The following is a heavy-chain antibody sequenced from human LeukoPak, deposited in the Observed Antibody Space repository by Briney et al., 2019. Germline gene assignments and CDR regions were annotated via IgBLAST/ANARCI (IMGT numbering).Heavy chain of an antibody. J-gene: IGHJ4*02. CDR3: ARDRGPRTGLMVREAYDY. D-gene: IGHD3-10*01. Sequence: GGSLRLSCAASEFTFSSYSMNWVRQAPGKGLEWVSYITNSGNSKSYADSVKGRFTISRDNAKNTLYLQMNSLRVEDTAVYYCARDRGPRTGLMVREAYDYWGQGTLVTVSS. V-gene: IGHV3-48*04. CDR2: ITNSGNSK. CDR1: EFTFSSYS.